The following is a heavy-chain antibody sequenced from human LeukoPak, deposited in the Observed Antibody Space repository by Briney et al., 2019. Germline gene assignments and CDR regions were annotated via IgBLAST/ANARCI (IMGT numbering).Heavy chain of an antibody. CDR2: IKSKTDGGTT. D-gene: IGHD3-10*01. Sequence: GGSLRLSCAASGFTFSNAWMSWVRQAPGKGLEWVGRIKSKTDGGTTDYAAPVKGRFTISRDDSKNTLYLQMNSLKTEDTAVYYCTTDPFGESPIDYWGQGTLVTVSS. CDR3: TTDPFGESPIDY. CDR1: GFTFSNAW. J-gene: IGHJ4*02. V-gene: IGHV3-15*01.